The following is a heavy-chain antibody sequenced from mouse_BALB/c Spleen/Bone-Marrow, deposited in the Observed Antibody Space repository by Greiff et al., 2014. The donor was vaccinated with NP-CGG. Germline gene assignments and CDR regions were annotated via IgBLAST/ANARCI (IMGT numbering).Heavy chain of an antibody. V-gene: IGHV1-69*01. CDR3: ARGTGWYFDV. D-gene: IGHD4-1*01. Sequence: QVQLKDSGAELVMPGASVKMSCKASGYTFTDYWMHWVKQRPGQGLEWIGAIDTSDSYTSYNQKFKGKATLTVDESSSTAYMQLSSLTSEDSAVYYCARGTGWYFDVWGAGTTVTVSS. J-gene: IGHJ1*01. CDR1: GYTFTDYW. CDR2: IDTSDSYT.